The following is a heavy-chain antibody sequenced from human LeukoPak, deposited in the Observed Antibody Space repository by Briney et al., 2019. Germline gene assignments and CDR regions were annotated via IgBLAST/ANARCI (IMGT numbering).Heavy chain of an antibody. CDR2: SSSSSSYI. Sequence: GGSLRLSCVGPGFDLNYYDRNWVPQAPGKGLEWVSSSSSSSSYIYFADSTKRQFTICRDNADGSVFLQMGGLRPDGTAVYYCGRRGGRSSGRSFDHWGQGSLVTVSS. J-gene: IGHJ4*02. D-gene: IGHD3-16*01. CDR3: GRRGGRSSGRSFDH. CDR1: GFDLNYYD. V-gene: IGHV3-21*01.